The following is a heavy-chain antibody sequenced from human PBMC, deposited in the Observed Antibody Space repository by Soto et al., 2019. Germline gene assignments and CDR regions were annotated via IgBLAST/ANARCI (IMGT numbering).Heavy chain of an antibody. V-gene: IGHV1-2*02. CDR2: INPNSGGT. J-gene: IGHJ5*02. CDR1: GYTFTGYY. CDR3: ARDFSSWDAFAP. D-gene: IGHD1-26*01. Sequence: GASVKGSCKASGYTFTGYYVHWVRQAPGQGLEWMGWINPNSGGTNYAQKFQGRVTMTRDTSISTAYMELSRLRSDDTAVYYCARDFSSWDAFAPWGQGTLVTVSS.